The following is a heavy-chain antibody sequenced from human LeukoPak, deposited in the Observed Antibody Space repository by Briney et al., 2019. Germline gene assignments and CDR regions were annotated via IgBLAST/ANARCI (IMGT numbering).Heavy chain of an antibody. J-gene: IGHJ4*02. CDR2: INWHGGST. D-gene: IGHD5-18*01. Sequence: GGSLRLSCVTSGFTFDDYAMSWVRQAPGKGLEWVSGINWHGGSTGYADSVKGRFTISRDNAKNSLYLQMNSLRAEDTAVYYCARAEVGGTWIQLPYYFDYWGQGTLVTVSS. CDR3: ARAEVGGTWIQLPYYFDY. V-gene: IGHV3-20*04. CDR1: GFTFDDYA.